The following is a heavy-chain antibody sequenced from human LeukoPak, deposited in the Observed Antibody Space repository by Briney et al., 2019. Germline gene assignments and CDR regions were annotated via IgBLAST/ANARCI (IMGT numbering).Heavy chain of an antibody. Sequence: GGSLRLSCAASGFTFSSYSMNWVRQAPGKGLEWVSSISSSSSYIYYADSVKGRFTISRDNAKDSLYLQMNSLRAEDTAVYYCARDGALVDTAMVTEYWGQGTLVTVSS. V-gene: IGHV3-21*01. CDR2: ISSSSSYI. D-gene: IGHD5-18*01. CDR1: GFTFSSYS. J-gene: IGHJ4*02. CDR3: ARDGALVDTAMVTEY.